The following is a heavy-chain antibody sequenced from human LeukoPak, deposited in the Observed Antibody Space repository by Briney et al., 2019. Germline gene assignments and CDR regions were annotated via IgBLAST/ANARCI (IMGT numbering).Heavy chain of an antibody. CDR3: ARGGEWLRSDPFDY. CDR1: GYTFTGYY. CDR2: INPNSGGT. V-gene: IGHV1-2*02. Sequence: ASVKVSCKASGYTFTGYYMHWVRQAPGQGLEWMGWINPNSGGTNYEQKFQGRVTMTRDTSISTAYMELSRLRSDDTAVYYCARGGEWLRSDPFDYWGQGTLVTVSS. J-gene: IGHJ4*02. D-gene: IGHD5-12*01.